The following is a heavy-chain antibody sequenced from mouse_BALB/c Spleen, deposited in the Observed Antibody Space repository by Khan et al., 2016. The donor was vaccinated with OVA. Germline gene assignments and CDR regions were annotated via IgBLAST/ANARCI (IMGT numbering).Heavy chain of an antibody. CDR2: ILPGSGIT. CDR1: GYTFTSYW. V-gene: IGHV1-9*01. D-gene: IGHD1-1*01. CDR3: ARSSGYYAMDY. Sequence: VQLVESGAELMKPGASVKISCKATGYTFTSYWIEWVKQRPGHGLEWIGEILPGSGITNYNEKFKGKATFTADTSSNTAYMQLSSLTSEDSAVYYCARSSGYYAMDYWGQGTSVTVSS. J-gene: IGHJ4*01.